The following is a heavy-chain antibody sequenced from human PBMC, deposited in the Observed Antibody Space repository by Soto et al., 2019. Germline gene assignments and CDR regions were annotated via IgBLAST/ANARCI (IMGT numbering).Heavy chain of an antibody. D-gene: IGHD3-16*01. Sequence: QITLKESGPTLVKPTQTLTLTCTFSGFSLSTSGVGVGWIRQPPGKALEWLALIYWDDDKRYSPSLKSRLTITKDTSKNQVVLTMTTMDPVDTVTYYCAHRQGGDYFDYWGQGTLVTVSS. CDR1: GFSLSTSGVG. V-gene: IGHV2-5*02. J-gene: IGHJ4*02. CDR2: IYWDDDK. CDR3: AHRQGGDYFDY.